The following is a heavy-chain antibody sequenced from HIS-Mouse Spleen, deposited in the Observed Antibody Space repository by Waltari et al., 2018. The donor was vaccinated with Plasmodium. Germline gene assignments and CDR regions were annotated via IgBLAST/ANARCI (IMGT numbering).Heavy chain of an antibody. J-gene: IGHJ6*02. D-gene: IGHD6-6*01. V-gene: IGHV2-70*15. CDR3: ARTTYSSSSAKYYYYGMDV. CDR2: IDWDDAK. CDR1: GLSLSTSGMC. Sequence: QVTLRESGPALVKPTQTLTLTCTFPGLSLSTSGMCVTWFRQPTGKALEWLARIDWDDAKYYSTSLKTRLTISKDTSKIQVVLTMTNMDPVDTATYYCARTTYSSSSAKYYYYGMDVWGQGTTVTVSS.